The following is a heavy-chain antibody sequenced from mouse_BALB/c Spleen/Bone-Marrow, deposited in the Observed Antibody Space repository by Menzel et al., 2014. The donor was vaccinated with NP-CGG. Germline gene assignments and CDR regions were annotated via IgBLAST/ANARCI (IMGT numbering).Heavy chain of an antibody. J-gene: IGHJ4*01. CDR1: GFNIKDTY. CDR3: ARGDRYDYAMDY. Sequence: EVKLQESGAELVKPGASVKLSCTASGFNIKDTYMHWVKQRPEQGLEWIGRIDPANGNTKYDPKFQGKATITADTSSNTAYLQLSSLTSEDTAVYYCARGDRYDYAMDYWGQGTSVTVSS. D-gene: IGHD2-14*01. V-gene: IGHV14-3*02. CDR2: IDPANGNT.